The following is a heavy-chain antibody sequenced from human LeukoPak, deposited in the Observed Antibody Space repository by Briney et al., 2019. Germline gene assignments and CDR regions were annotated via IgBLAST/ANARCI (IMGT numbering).Heavy chain of an antibody. CDR1: GGSFSGYY. D-gene: IGHD5-12*01. V-gene: IGHV4-34*01. CDR3: ARDGHSDTSRALDY. Sequence: SETLSLTCAVYGGSFSGYYWSWIRQPPGKGLEWIGEINHSGSTNYNPSLKSRVTISVDTSKNQFSLKLSSVTAADTAVYYCARDGHSDTSRALDYWGQGTLVTVSS. CDR2: INHSGST. J-gene: IGHJ4*02.